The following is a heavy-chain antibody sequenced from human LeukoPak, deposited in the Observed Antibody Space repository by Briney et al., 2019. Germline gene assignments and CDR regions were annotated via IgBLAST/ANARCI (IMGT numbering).Heavy chain of an antibody. V-gene: IGHV1-2*02. D-gene: IGHD4-17*01. CDR2: INPNSGGT. J-gene: IGHJ5*02. Sequence: ASVKVSCKASGYTFTGYCMHWVRQAPGQGLEWMGWINPNSGGTNYAQKFQGRVTMTRDTSISTAYMELSRLKSDDTAVYYCARDETTVTMNYFDPWGQGTLVTVSS. CDR1: GYTFTGYC. CDR3: ARDETTVTMNYFDP.